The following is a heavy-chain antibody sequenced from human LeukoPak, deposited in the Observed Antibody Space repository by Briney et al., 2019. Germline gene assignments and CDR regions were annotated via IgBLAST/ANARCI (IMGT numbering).Heavy chain of an antibody. D-gene: IGHD3-22*01. V-gene: IGHV1-24*01. J-gene: IGHJ3*02. CDR2: FDPEDGET. Sequence: GASGKVSCKVSGYTLTELSMHWVRQAPGKGLEWMGGFDPEDGETIYAQKFQGRVTMTEDTSTDTAYMELSSLRSEDTAVYYCATKSPHDSRGRGDAFDIWGQGTMVTVSS. CDR1: GYTLTELS. CDR3: ATKSPHDSRGRGDAFDI.